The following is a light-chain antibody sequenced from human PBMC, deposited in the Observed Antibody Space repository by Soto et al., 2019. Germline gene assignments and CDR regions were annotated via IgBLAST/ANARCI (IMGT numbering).Light chain of an antibody. J-gene: IGLJ1*01. CDR1: SSDVGGYDY. CDR2: EVS. CDR3: TSYTSSSDRV. Sequence: QSALTQPASVSGSPGQSITISCTGTSSDVGGYDYVSWYQQHPGKAPKLIIYEVSNRPSGISNRFSGSKSGNTASLTISGLQAEDEADYYCTSYTSSSDRVFGNGTKVTVL. V-gene: IGLV2-14*01.